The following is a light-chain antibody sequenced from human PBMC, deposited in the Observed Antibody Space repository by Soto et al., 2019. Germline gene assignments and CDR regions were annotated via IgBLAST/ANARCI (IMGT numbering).Light chain of an antibody. CDR2: KAS. CDR3: QQYGTSSPWT. CDR1: QSISGW. Sequence: DVQMTQSPSTLSAFLGDRVTITCRASQSISGWLAWYQQKPGKAPKLLIYKASTLQSGVPSRFSGSGSGTEFPLTISRLQPDDFATYYCQQYGTSSPWTFGQGTKVEIK. J-gene: IGKJ1*01. V-gene: IGKV1-5*03.